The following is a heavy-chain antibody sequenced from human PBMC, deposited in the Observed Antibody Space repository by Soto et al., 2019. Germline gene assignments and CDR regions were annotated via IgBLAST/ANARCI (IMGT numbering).Heavy chain of an antibody. J-gene: IGHJ1*01. V-gene: IGHV3-30*18. CDR1: GFTFSSYG. Sequence: QVQLVESGGGVVQPGRSLRLSCAASGFTFSSYGMHWVRQAPCKGLEWVAVISYDGSNKYYSDSVKGRFTISRDNSKNTLYLQMNSLRAEATAVYYCAKGLIAVAGEYFQHWGQGTLVTVSS. CDR3: AKGLIAVAGEYFQH. CDR2: ISYDGSNK. D-gene: IGHD6-19*01.